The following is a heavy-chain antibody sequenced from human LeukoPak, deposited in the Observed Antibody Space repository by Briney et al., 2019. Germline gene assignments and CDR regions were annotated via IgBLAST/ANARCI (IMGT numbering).Heavy chain of an antibody. J-gene: IGHJ3*02. CDR1: GFTFSSYE. CDR3: ARATRVNAFDI. CDR2: ISSSESTK. V-gene: IGHV3-48*03. Sequence: GGSLRLSCTASGFTFSSYEMNWVRQAPGKGLEWVSYISSSESTKYYADSVKGRFTISRDNSKNTLYLQMNSLRAEDTAVYYCARATRVNAFDIWGQGTMVTVSS.